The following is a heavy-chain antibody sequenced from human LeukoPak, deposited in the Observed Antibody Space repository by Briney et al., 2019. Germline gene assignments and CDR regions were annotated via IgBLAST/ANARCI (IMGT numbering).Heavy chain of an antibody. CDR1: GFTFSNYW. Sequence: PGGSLRLSCAASGFTFSNYWMNWVRQAPGKGLEWVANIKEDGSDKYYVDSVKGRFSISKDNAKNSLYLQMNSLRAEDTAVYYCAREGVSTRSGFDYWGQGTLVTVSS. V-gene: IGHV3-7*01. CDR2: IKEDGSDK. D-gene: IGHD2-2*01. CDR3: AREGVSTRSGFDY. J-gene: IGHJ4*02.